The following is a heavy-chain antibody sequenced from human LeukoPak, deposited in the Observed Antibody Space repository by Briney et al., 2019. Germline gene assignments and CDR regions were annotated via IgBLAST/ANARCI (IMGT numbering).Heavy chain of an antibody. Sequence: GGSLRLSCAAPGVTFSSYWMSWVRQAPGKGLEWVSVIYDVGTRYYADSVKGRFTISRDNSKNQLYLQMNSLRAEDTAVYYCATDSYSYDSSGYLGDSWGQGTLVTVSS. V-gene: IGHV3-66*01. CDR1: GVTFSSYW. CDR2: IYDVGTR. D-gene: IGHD3-22*01. CDR3: ATDSYSYDSSGYLGDS. J-gene: IGHJ4*02.